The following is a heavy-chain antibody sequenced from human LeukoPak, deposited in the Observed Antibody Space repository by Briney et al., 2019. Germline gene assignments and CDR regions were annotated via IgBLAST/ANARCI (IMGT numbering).Heavy chain of an antibody. CDR1: GGSFSGSFSDYY. CDR3: ATFRWGVGFEY. V-gene: IGHV4-34*01. D-gene: IGHD3-16*01. Sequence: SETLSLTCAVYGGSFSGSFSDYYWTCLRQTPGKGLEWIGEIHHSGSTNYNPSLKSRVTISVDTSKNQFSLKLNSLTAADTAAYYCATFRWGVGFEYWGQGTLATVSS. CDR2: IHHSGST. J-gene: IGHJ4*02.